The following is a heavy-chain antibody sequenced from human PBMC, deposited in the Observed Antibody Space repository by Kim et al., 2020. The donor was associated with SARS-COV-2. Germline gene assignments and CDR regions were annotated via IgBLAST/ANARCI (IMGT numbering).Heavy chain of an antibody. J-gene: IGHJ6*02. D-gene: IGHD6-13*01. Sequence: ASVKVSCKASGYTFTSYGISWVRQAPGQGLEWMGWISAYNGNTNYAQKLQGRVTMTTDTSTSTAYMELRSLRSDDTAVYYCARGSTYSSSWYGYYYYGMDVWGQGTTVTVSS. CDR3: ARGSTYSSSWYGYYYYGMDV. V-gene: IGHV1-18*01. CDR1: GYTFTSYG. CDR2: ISAYNGNT.